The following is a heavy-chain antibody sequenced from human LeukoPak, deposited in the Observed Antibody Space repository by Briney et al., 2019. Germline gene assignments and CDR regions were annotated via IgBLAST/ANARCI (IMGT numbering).Heavy chain of an antibody. CDR1: GFTFTSYS. CDR3: AGAYSAYDPFDY. D-gene: IGHD5-12*01. J-gene: IGHJ4*02. CDR2: VSGSGGGSTT. Sequence: GGSLRLSCAASGFTFTSYSMSWVRQAPGKGLEWVSAVSGSGGGSTTYYADSVRGRFTISRDNAKNTVHLQMNSLRVEDTAIYFCAGAYSAYDPFDYWGQGILVTVSS. V-gene: IGHV3-23*01.